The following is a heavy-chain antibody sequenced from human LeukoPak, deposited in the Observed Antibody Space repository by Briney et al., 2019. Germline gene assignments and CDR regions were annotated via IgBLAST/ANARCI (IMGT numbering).Heavy chain of an antibody. CDR1: GGPISSSIYY. V-gene: IGHV4-39*01. CDR3: ARYVKSGEDYFDY. J-gene: IGHJ4*02. Sequence: PSGTLSLTRLVSGGPISSSIYYWGWIRQPPGKGLEWVGSIYYCGNTFSNPSLKSRVTIAVDTSKNGFSLKLNSVTAADTAVYYCARYVKSGEDYFDYWGQGSLGTLSS. CDR2: IYYCGNT. D-gene: IGHD3-10*01.